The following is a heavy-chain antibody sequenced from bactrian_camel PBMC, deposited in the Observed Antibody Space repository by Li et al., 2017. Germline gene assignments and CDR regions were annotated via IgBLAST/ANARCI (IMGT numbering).Heavy chain of an antibody. V-gene: IGHV3S31*01. D-gene: IGHD5*01. CDR3: AAALVVESTGGYCQQIVHFGFSEFNDFHY. J-gene: IGHJ4*01. CDR1: GFTFSGYP. CDR2: ILSSGSNT. Sequence: VQLVESGGRLVHPGGSLRLSCSASGFTFSGYPMTWVRQAPGKGLEWVSGILSSGSNTYYADSVKGRFTISRDNAKNTLYLQMNNLKPEDTAMYTCAAALVVESTGGYCQQIVHFGFSEFNDFHYWGQGTQVTVS.